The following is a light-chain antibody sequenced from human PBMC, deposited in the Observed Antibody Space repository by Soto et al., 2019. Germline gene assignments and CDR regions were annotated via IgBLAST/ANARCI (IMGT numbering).Light chain of an antibody. CDR1: QSISSW. J-gene: IGKJ1*01. V-gene: IGKV1-5*03. Sequence: DIQMTQSPSTLSASGGDRVTITCRASQSISSWLAWYQQKPGKAPKLLIYKATILQSGVPSRFSGSGSGTEFTLAISSLQPDDFATYYCHHYNTYSTFGQGTKVDIK. CDR3: HHYNTYST. CDR2: KAT.